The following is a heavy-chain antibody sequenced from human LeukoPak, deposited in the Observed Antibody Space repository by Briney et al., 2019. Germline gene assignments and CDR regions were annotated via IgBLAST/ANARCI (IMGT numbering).Heavy chain of an antibody. V-gene: IGHV4-34*01. CDR3: VRGLRGRNWFDP. CDR1: GGSFSGYY. D-gene: IGHD3-16*01. Sequence: PSETLSLTCAVYGGSFSGYYWSWIRQPPGKGLEWIGEINHSGSTNYNPSLKSRVTISVDTSKNQFSLKLSSATAADTAVYYCVRGLRGRNWFDPWGQGTLVTVSS. CDR2: INHSGST. J-gene: IGHJ5*02.